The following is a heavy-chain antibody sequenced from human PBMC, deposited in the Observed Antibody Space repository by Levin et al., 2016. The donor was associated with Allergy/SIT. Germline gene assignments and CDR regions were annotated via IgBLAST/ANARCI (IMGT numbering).Heavy chain of an antibody. Sequence: GESLKISCAASGFTFSSYAMSWVRQAPGKGLEWVSAISGSGGSTYYADSVKGRFTISRDNSKNTLYLQMNSLRAEDTAVYYCAKDLGSLQLWGDFDYWGQGTLVTVSS. CDR3: AKDLGSLQLWGDFDY. CDR1: GFTFSSYA. V-gene: IGHV3-23*01. D-gene: IGHD5-18*01. CDR2: ISGSGGST. J-gene: IGHJ4*02.